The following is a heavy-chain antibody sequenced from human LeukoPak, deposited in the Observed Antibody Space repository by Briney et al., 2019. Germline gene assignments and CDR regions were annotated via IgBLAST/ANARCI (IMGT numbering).Heavy chain of an antibody. D-gene: IGHD2-15*01. V-gene: IGHV4-59*01. J-gene: IGHJ5*02. CDR1: GASISGYY. Sequence: SETLSLTCSVSGASISGYYWSWIRQPPGKGLEWIGYIHYSGSTNYNPSLKSRVTISVDTSKNQFSLKLSSVTAADTAVYYCAREGYCSGGTCSNWFDPWGQGTLVTVSS. CDR2: IHYSGST. CDR3: AREGYCSGGTCSNWFDP.